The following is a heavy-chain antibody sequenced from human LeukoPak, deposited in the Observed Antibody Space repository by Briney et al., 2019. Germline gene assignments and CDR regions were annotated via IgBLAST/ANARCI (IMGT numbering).Heavy chain of an antibody. V-gene: IGHV1-18*01. D-gene: IGHD3-9*01. CDR3: ARDLRYFDWLLDAYYYGMDV. J-gene: IGHJ6*02. Sequence: ASVKVSCKASGYTFTSYGISWVRQAPGQGLEWMGWIGAYNGNTNYAQKLQGRVTMTTDTSTSTAYMELRSLRSDDTAVYYCARDLRYFDWLLDAYYYGMDVWGQGTTVTVSS. CDR1: GYTFTSYG. CDR2: IGAYNGNT.